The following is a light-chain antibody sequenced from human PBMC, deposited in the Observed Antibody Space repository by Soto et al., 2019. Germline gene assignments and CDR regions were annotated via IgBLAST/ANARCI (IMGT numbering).Light chain of an antibody. CDR1: QSVSSN. Sequence: EIVLTQSPVTLSLSPGERATLSCRASQSVSSNLAWYQQKPGQAPRLLIYGASTRATGIPARFSGSGSGTDFTLTISRLEPEDFAVYYCQQYGSSPRITFGGGTKVDIK. CDR2: GAS. CDR3: QQYGSSPRIT. J-gene: IGKJ4*01. V-gene: IGKV3-20*01.